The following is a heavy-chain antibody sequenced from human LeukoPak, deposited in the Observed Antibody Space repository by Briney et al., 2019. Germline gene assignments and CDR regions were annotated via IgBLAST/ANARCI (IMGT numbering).Heavy chain of an antibody. J-gene: IGHJ4*02. CDR3: ARVVEYYGSGGYLAPRSYYFDY. CDR1: GGSFSGYY. CDR2: INHSGST. D-gene: IGHD3-10*01. Sequence: SETLSLTCAVYGGSFSGYYWSWIRQPPGKGLEWIGEINHSGSTNYNPSLKSRVTISVDTSKNQFSLKLSSVTAADTAVYYCARVVEYYGSGGYLAPRSYYFDYWGQGTLVTVSS. V-gene: IGHV4-34*01.